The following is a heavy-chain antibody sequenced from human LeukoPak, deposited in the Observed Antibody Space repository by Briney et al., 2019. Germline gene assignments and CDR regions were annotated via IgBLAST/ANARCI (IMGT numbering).Heavy chain of an antibody. D-gene: IGHD2-8*02. Sequence: GGSLRLSCAASGFTFSSYGMHWVRKAPGKGLEWVAVISYDGSNKYYADSVKGRFTISRDNSKNTLYLQMNSLRAEDTAVYYCAKGGGIKYWGDYWGQGTLVTVSS. CDR2: ISYDGSNK. CDR1: GFTFSSYG. CDR3: AKGGGIKYWGDY. J-gene: IGHJ4*02. V-gene: IGHV3-30*18.